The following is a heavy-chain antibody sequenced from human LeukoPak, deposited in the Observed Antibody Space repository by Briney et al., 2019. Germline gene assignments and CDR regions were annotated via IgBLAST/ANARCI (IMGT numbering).Heavy chain of an antibody. CDR1: GFTFRSYA. CDR2: ISSSGGST. J-gene: IGHJ4*02. D-gene: IGHD5-12*01. CDR3: AKLATINSDD. Sequence: GGSLRLSCAASGFTFRSYAMSWVRQAPGKGLEWVSAISSSGGSTYYAVSVKARSTISRDNSKNTLYLQMNSLRAEDTAVYFCAKLATINSDDWGQRTLVTVSS. V-gene: IGHV3-23*01.